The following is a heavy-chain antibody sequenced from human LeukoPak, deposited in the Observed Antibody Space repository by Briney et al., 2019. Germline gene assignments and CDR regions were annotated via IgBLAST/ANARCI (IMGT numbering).Heavy chain of an antibody. D-gene: IGHD3-22*01. Sequence: ASVKVSCKASGYTFTGYYMHWVRQAPGQGLEWMGWINPNSGGTNYAQKFQGRGTMTRDTSISTAYMELSRLRSDDTDVYYCARDYYDSSGSLHDAFDIWGQGTMVTVSS. CDR3: ARDYYDSSGSLHDAFDI. CDR1: GYTFTGYY. V-gene: IGHV1-2*02. J-gene: IGHJ3*02. CDR2: INPNSGGT.